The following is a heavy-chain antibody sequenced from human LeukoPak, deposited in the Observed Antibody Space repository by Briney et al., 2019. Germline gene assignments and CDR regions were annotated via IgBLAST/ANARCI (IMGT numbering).Heavy chain of an antibody. Sequence: GGSLRLSCAASGFTFSTYSLTWVRQAPGKGLEWVSAISSGGDITYYADSVKGRFTISRDNSKNTLYLQMNNLRAGDTAAYYCAKGKIPNIMGGNGIDVWGQGTRSPSP. J-gene: IGHJ6*02. CDR1: GFTFSTYS. CDR2: ISSGGDIT. D-gene: IGHD5-12*01. V-gene: IGHV3-23*01. CDR3: AKGKIPNIMGGNGIDV.